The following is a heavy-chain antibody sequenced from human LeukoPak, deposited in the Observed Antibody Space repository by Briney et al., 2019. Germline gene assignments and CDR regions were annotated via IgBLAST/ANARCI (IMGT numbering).Heavy chain of an antibody. CDR1: GFTFSSYG. V-gene: IGHV3-30*18. Sequence: GGSLRLSCAASGFTFSSYGMHWVRQAPGKGLEWVAVISYDGSNKYYADSVKGRFTISRDNSKNTLHLQMNSLRAEDTAVYYCAKDPNTISSFWGQGTLVTVSS. D-gene: IGHD3-3*01. CDR2: ISYDGSNK. J-gene: IGHJ4*02. CDR3: AKDPNTISSF.